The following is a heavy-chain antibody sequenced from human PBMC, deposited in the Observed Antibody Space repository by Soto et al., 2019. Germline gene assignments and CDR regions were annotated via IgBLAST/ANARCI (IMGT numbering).Heavy chain of an antibody. CDR3: ATDPGVVGAMNAFDI. CDR2: FDPEDGET. CDR1: GYTLTELS. J-gene: IGHJ3*02. V-gene: IGHV1-24*01. D-gene: IGHD1-26*01. Sequence: ASVKVSCKVSGYTLTELSMHWVRQAPGKGLEWMGGFDPEDGETIYAQKFQGRVTMTEDTSTDTAYMELSSLRSEDTAVYYCATDPGVVGAMNAFDIWGQGTTVTVSS.